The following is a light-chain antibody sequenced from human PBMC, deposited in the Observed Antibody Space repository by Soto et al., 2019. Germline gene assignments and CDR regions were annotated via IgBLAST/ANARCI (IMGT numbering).Light chain of an antibody. CDR3: ASWDDRLGAVI. J-gene: IGLJ2*01. CDR1: SSNIGGTNY. Sequence: QSAVTQPPSASGTPGQRVFISCSGSSSNIGGTNYAYWYQQLPGAAPKLLMHSNNLRPSGVPERISGSKSGTSASLAISGLRSEDEAVYYCASWDDRLGAVIFGGGTKVTVL. V-gene: IGLV1-47*02. CDR2: SNN.